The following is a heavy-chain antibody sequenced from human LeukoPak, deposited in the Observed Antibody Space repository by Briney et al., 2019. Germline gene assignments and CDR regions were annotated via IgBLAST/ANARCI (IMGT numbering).Heavy chain of an antibody. Sequence: SETLSLTCTVSGGSINSYYWSWIRQPAGRGLEWIERIYTTGSTNYNPSLKSRVTMSVDTSKNQFSLKLSSVTAADTAVYYCARDPLHFYDSVGSSFDFWGQGTLVTVSS. CDR1: GGSINSYY. CDR3: ARDPLHFYDSVGSSFDF. D-gene: IGHD3-22*01. J-gene: IGHJ4*02. CDR2: IYTTGST. V-gene: IGHV4-4*07.